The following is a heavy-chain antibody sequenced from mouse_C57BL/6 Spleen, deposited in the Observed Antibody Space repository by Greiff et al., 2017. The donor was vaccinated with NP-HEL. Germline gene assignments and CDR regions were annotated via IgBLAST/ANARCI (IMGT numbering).Heavy chain of an antibody. Sequence: EVQLVESEGGLVQPGSSMKLSCTASGFTFSDYYMAWVRQVPEKGLEWVANINYDGSSTYYLDSLKSRFIISRDNAKNILYLQMSSLNSEDTATYYCARIYYDMGFDYWGQGTTLTVSS. J-gene: IGHJ2*01. CDR1: GFTFSDYY. CDR2: INYDGSST. CDR3: ARIYYDMGFDY. V-gene: IGHV5-16*01. D-gene: IGHD2-4*01.